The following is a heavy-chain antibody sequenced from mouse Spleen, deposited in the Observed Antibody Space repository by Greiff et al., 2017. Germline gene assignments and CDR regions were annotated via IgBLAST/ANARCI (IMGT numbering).Heavy chain of an antibody. CDR2: IDPENGDT. D-gene: IGHD4-1*01. V-gene: IGHV14-4*01. J-gene: IGHJ2*01. CDR3: TTDWLFDY. Sequence: VQLQQSGAELVRPGASVKLSCTASGFNIKDDYMHWVKQRPEQGLEWIGWIDPENGDTEYASKFQGKATITADTSSNTAYLQLSSLTSEDTAVYYCTTDWLFDYWGQGTTLTVSS. CDR1: GFNIKDDY.